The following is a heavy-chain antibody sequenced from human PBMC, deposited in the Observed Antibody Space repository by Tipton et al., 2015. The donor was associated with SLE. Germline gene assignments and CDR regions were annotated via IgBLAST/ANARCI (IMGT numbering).Heavy chain of an antibody. Sequence: SLRLSCAASGFTFSSYGMHWVRQAPGKGLEWVAFIRFDGSYKYYADSVKGRFTISRDNSKNTLYLQINSLRAEDTAVYYCAKALTVAGTEVYFDYWGQGTLVTVSS. V-gene: IGHV3-30*02. CDR2: IRFDGSYK. CDR1: GFTFSSYG. CDR3: AKALTVAGTEVYFDY. J-gene: IGHJ4*02. D-gene: IGHD6-19*01.